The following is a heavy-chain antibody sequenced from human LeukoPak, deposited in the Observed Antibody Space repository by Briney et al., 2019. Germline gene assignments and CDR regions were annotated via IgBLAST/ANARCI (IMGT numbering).Heavy chain of an antibody. Sequence: GVSLRLSCAASGFTFSSYWMSWVRQAPGKGLEWVANIKQDGGEKYYVDSVEGRFTISRDNAKNSLYLQMNSLRAEDTAVYYCAKTRLWGSGENWFDPWGQGTLVTVSS. CDR1: GFTFSSYW. CDR2: IKQDGGEK. J-gene: IGHJ5*02. V-gene: IGHV3-7*03. CDR3: AKTRLWGSGENWFDP. D-gene: IGHD5-18*01.